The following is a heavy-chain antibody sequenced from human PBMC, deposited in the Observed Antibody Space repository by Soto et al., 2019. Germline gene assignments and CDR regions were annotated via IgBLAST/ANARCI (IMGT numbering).Heavy chain of an antibody. CDR3: TRDPYSGNDYPFDS. D-gene: IGHD5-12*01. CDR2: IRSKAYGGTT. CDR1: GFPFGDYA. J-gene: IGHJ4*02. V-gene: IGHV3-49*04. Sequence: GGSLRLSCTASGFPFGDYAMTWVRQAPGKGLEWVGFIRSKAYGGTTEYAASVKGRFTISRDDSKSIAYLQMNSLKIEDKAVYYCTRDPYSGNDYPFDSWRQGTLVPVSS.